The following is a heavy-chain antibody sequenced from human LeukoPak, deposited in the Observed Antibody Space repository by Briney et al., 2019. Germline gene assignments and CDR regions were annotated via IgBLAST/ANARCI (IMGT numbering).Heavy chain of an antibody. Sequence: RASVKVSCTASGGTFSSYAISWVRQAPGQGLEWMGGIIPIFGTANYAQKFQGRVTITADESTSTAYMELSSLRSEDTAVYYCAQYYYDSSGSYYFDYWGQGTLVTVSS. J-gene: IGHJ4*02. CDR1: GGTFSSYA. CDR2: IIPIFGTA. CDR3: AQYYYDSSGSYYFDY. D-gene: IGHD3-22*01. V-gene: IGHV1-69*13.